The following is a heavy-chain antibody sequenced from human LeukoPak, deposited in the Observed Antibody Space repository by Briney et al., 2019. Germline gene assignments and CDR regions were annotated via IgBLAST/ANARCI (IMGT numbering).Heavy chain of an antibody. J-gene: IGHJ1*01. D-gene: IGHD4-11*01. CDR1: GFTLSSHW. CDR2: IKQDGSET. CDR3: GTYSINNAREFQY. Sequence: PGGSLRLSCAASGFTLSSHWMGWVRQAPGKGLEWVANIKQDGSETYYVGSVTGRFTISRDNAKNSLYLQMNSLGVDDTAVYYFGTYSINNAREFQYWGQGTLVTVPS. V-gene: IGHV3-7*01.